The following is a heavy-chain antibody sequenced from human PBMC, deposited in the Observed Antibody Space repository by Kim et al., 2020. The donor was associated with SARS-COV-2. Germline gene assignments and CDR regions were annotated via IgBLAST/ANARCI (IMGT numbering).Heavy chain of an antibody. CDR1: GYTFTSYG. CDR3: ARDGRYYDFWSGHPTYYGMDV. J-gene: IGHJ6*02. Sequence: ASVKVSCKASGYTFTSYGISWVRQAPGQGLEWMGWISAYNGNTNYAQKLQGRVTMTTDTSTSTAYMELRSLRSDDTAVYYCARDGRYYDFWSGHPTYYGMDVWGQGTTVTVSS. V-gene: IGHV1-18*01. CDR2: ISAYNGNT. D-gene: IGHD3-3*01.